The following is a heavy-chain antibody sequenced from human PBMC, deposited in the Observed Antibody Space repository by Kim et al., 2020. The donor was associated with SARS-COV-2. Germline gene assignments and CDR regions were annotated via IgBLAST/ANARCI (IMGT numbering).Heavy chain of an antibody. CDR3: ARETYHPDQNDDHHLDY. D-gene: IGHD1-1*01. J-gene: IGHJ4*02. V-gene: IGHV4-30-2*05. Sequence: LKSRVTISVDTSKNQFSLKLSSVTAADTAVYYCARETYHPDQNDDHHLDYWGQGTLVTVSS.